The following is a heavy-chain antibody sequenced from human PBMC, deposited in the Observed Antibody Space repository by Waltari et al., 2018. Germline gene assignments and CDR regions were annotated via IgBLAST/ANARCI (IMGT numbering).Heavy chain of an antibody. J-gene: IGHJ5*02. CDR3: ARDSQWLVLRGNWFDP. D-gene: IGHD6-19*01. Sequence: QVQLVQSGAEVKKPGSSVKVSCKASGGTFSSYAISWVRQATGQGLECMGGIIPIVGTANYAQQVQGSVTITADESTRTAYMELSSLRSEDTAVYYCARDSQWLVLRGNWFDPWGQGTLVTVSS. CDR2: IIPIVGTA. CDR1: GGTFSSYA. V-gene: IGHV1-69*01.